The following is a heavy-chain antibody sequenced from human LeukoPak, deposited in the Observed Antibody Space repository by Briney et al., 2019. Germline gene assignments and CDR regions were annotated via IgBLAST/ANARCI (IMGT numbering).Heavy chain of an antibody. Sequence: SESLSLTCAVYGGSFSGYYWSWIRQPPGKGLEWIGEINHSGSTNYNPSLKSRVTISVDTSKSQFSLKLSSVTAADTAVYYCARGGPYYYESSGYYYWGQGTLVTVSS. CDR1: GGSFSGYY. V-gene: IGHV4-34*01. J-gene: IGHJ4*02. CDR3: ARGGPYYYESSGYYY. D-gene: IGHD3-22*01. CDR2: INHSGST.